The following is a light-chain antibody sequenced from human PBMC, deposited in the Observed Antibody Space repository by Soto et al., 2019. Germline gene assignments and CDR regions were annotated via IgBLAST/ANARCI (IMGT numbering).Light chain of an antibody. CDR1: QTISSW. V-gene: IGKV1-5*03. J-gene: IGKJ1*01. CDR2: KAS. Sequence: QMTKSPSTLSGSVGDRVTITCRASQTISSWLAWYQQKPGKAPKLLIYKASTLKSGVPSRFSGSGSGTEFTLTISSLQPDDFATYYCQPYQSDSTAFGQGTK. CDR3: QPYQSDSTA.